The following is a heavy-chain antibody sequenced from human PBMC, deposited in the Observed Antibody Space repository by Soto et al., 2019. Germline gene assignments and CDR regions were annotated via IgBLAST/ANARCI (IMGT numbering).Heavy chain of an antibody. CDR3: ATARHCSSDACAAAE. CDR2: IGPNPANT. Sequence: EVQLLESGGGLVQPGGSLRLSCAASGFTFSTSGMLWVRQPPGEGLEWVSAIGPNPANTKYTDSVKGRFTISRDNSKKTVFMQMSSLRDEYTALYYCATARHCSSDACAAAEWGQGTLITVSS. CDR1: GFTFSTSG. J-gene: IGHJ4*02. V-gene: IGHV3-23*01. D-gene: IGHD2-2*01.